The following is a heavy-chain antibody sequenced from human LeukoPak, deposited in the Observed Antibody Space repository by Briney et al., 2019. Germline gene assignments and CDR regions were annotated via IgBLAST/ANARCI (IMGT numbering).Heavy chain of an antibody. J-gene: IGHJ4*02. V-gene: IGHV3-7*04. CDR2: IKQDGSEK. Sequence: GGSLRLSCAASGFTFSNSWMSWVRQASGKGLEWVANIKQDGSEKKYVDSVKGRFTISRDNAKNSLYLQMDSLRVEDTAVYYCAGWGRNGFNYWGQGTLVTVSS. D-gene: IGHD3-16*01. CDR3: AGWGRNGFNY. CDR1: GFTFSNSW.